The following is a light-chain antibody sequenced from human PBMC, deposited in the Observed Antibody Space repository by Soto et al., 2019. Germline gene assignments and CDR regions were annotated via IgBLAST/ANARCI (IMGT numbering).Light chain of an antibody. V-gene: IGKV3D-15*01. CDR3: QQYNNWLWT. CDR1: QSVSSK. Sequence: EIVMTHSPATLSVSPGDRVTLSCRASQSVSSKLAWYQHNPGQAPRLLIYDASTRATGIPARFSCSGSGTEFTLTISSLQSEDFAVYYCQQYNNWLWTFGQGTKLEIK. CDR2: DAS. J-gene: IGKJ1*01.